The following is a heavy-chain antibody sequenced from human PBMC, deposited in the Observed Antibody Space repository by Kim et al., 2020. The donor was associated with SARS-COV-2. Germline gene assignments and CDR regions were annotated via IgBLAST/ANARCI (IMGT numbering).Heavy chain of an antibody. D-gene: IGHD2-21*02. Sequence: SETLSLTCAVYGGSLSGYSWSWIRQPPGKGLEWIGEINHSGSTNYNPSLKSRVTISLDTSKNQFSLKLSSVTAADTAVYYCARVVVVTAILGGYYYYGMDVWGQGTTVTVSS. CDR3: ARVVVVTAILGGYYYYGMDV. J-gene: IGHJ6*02. CDR2: INHSGST. V-gene: IGHV4-34*01. CDR1: GGSLSGYS.